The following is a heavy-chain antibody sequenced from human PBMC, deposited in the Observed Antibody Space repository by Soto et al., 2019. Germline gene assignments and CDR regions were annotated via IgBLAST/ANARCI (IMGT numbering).Heavy chain of an antibody. D-gene: IGHD3-22*01. Sequence: TSETLSLTCFISGGSFSNDYWTWIRQSPGKGLEWIGYIFHTGITDYNPSVKSRVTISIDKSRNLFSLNLTSVTAADTAVYYCARDRYFYDSRGYYRTLESWGQGTLGSVSS. CDR1: GGSFSNDY. V-gene: IGHV4-59*01. CDR2: IFHTGIT. CDR3: ARDRYFYDSRGYYRTLES. J-gene: IGHJ5*01.